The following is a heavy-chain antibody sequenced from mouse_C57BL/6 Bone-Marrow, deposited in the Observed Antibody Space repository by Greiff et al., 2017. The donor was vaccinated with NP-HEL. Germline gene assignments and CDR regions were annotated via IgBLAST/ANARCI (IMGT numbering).Heavy chain of an antibody. J-gene: IGHJ4*01. CDR2: ISSGGSYT. Sequence: EVQLVESGGDLVKPGGSLKLSCAASGFTFSSYGMSWVRQTPDKRLEWVATISSGGSYTYYPDSVKGRFTISRDNAKNTLYLQRSSLNAEDTAMYYCARNEDYYGSKGNWGQGTSVTVSS. CDR3: ARNEDYYGSKGN. CDR1: GFTFSSYG. D-gene: IGHD1-1*01. V-gene: IGHV5-6*01.